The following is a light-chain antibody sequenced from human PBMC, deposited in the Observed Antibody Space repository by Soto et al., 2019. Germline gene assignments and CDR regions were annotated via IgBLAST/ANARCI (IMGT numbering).Light chain of an antibody. J-gene: IGLJ1*01. CDR3: SSYAGSNIFYV. Sequence: QSALTQPPSASGSPGQSVTISCTGTSSDVGGYNYVSWYQQHPGKAPKLIIYEVNKRPSGVPDRFSGSKSGNTASLTVSGLQAEDESDYYCSSYAGSNIFYVFGTGTKLTVL. V-gene: IGLV2-8*01. CDR2: EVN. CDR1: SSDVGGYNY.